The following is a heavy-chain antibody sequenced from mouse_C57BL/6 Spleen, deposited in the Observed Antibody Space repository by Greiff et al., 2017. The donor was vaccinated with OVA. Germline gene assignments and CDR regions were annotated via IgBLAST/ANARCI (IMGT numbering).Heavy chain of an antibody. Sequence: VQLQQSGAELVKPGASVKLSCKASGYTFTSYWMHWVKQRPGQGLEWIGMIHPNSGSTNYNEKFKSKATLTEDKASSTSYMQLSSLTSEDSAVYCCAREDDGYYVLFDYWGQGTTLTVSS. J-gene: IGHJ2*01. CDR2: IHPNSGST. V-gene: IGHV1-64*01. CDR1: GYTFTSYW. D-gene: IGHD2-3*01. CDR3: AREDDGYYVLFDY.